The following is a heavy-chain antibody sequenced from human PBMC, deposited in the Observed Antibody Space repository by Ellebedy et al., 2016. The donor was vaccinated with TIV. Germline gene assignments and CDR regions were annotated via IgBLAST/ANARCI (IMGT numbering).Heavy chain of an antibody. J-gene: IGHJ4*02. CDR1: GFSVSHNF. CDR2: IYSGGST. Sequence: PGGSLRLSCAASGFSVSHNFMTWVRQAPGKGLEWVSLIYSGGSTSYADSVKGRFTISRDNSRNTLYLQMNSLRAEDTAVYYCARKPDTTGSGDYWGQGTLVTVSS. V-gene: IGHV3-53*01. D-gene: IGHD1-1*01. CDR3: ARKPDTTGSGDY.